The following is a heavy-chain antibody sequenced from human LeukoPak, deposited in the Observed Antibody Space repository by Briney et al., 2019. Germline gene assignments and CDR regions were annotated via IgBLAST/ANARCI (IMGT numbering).Heavy chain of an antibody. CDR1: GYTFTSYG. V-gene: IGHV1-18*01. J-gene: IGHJ3*02. CDR2: ISAYNGNT. CDR3: ARSGYSYGTNAFDI. D-gene: IGHD5-18*01. Sequence: ASVKVSCKASGYTFTSYGISWVRQAPGQGLEWMGWISAYNGNTNYAQKLQGRVTMTRDTSISTAYMELSRLRSDDTAVYYCARSGYSYGTNAFDIWGQGTMVTVSS.